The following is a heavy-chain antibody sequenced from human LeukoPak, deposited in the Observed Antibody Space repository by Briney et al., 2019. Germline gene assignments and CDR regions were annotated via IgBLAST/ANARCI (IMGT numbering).Heavy chain of an antibody. V-gene: IGHV7-4-1*02. CDR3: ARSVTPQYFQH. D-gene: IGHD4-17*01. Sequence: ASVKVSCKASGYTFTSNGLNWVRQAPGQGLEWMGWINTNTGNPTYAQGFTGRFVFSLDTSVSTAYLQIISLKAEDTAVYYCARSVTPQYFQHWGQGTLVTVSS. J-gene: IGHJ1*01. CDR2: INTNTGNP. CDR1: GYTFTSNG.